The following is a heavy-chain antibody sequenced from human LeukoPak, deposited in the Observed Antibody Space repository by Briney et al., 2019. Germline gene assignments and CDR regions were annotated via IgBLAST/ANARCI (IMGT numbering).Heavy chain of an antibody. J-gene: IGHJ4*02. V-gene: IGHV3-21*01. Sequence: GGSLRLSCVASGFTFSGYTMNWVRQAPGKGLEWVSSVSKSSNYIYYAESLKGRFTISGDNAKNSLYLQMNSLRAEDTAVYYCARKGYSTTFDYWGQGILVAVSS. CDR2: VSKSSNYI. D-gene: IGHD6-13*01. CDR3: ARKGYSTTFDY. CDR1: GFTFSGYT.